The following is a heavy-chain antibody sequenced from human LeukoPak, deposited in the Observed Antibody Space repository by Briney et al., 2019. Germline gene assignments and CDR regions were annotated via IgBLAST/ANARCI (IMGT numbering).Heavy chain of an antibody. D-gene: IGHD6-13*01. Sequence: GGSLRLSCAASGFTFNNYDMNWVRQAPGKGLEWVSYISSSGRTIYYADSVKGRFTISRDNAKNSLYLQMNSLRADDTAVYYCAREDASSSDYWGQGTLVTVSS. CDR3: AREDASSSDY. CDR2: ISSSGRTI. J-gene: IGHJ4*02. V-gene: IGHV3-48*03. CDR1: GFTFNNYD.